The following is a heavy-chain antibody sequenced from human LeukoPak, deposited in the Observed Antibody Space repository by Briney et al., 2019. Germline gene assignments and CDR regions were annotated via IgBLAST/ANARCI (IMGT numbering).Heavy chain of an antibody. D-gene: IGHD2-15*01. Sequence: ASVKVSCKASGGTFSSYAISWVRQAPGQGLEWMGGIIPVFGTANYAQKFQGRVTITADESTSTAYMELSSLRSEDTAVYYCARDRVVGLGIDNAFDIWGHGTMVTVSS. J-gene: IGHJ3*02. CDR2: IIPVFGTA. CDR1: GGTFSSYA. CDR3: ARDRVVGLGIDNAFDI. V-gene: IGHV1-69*13.